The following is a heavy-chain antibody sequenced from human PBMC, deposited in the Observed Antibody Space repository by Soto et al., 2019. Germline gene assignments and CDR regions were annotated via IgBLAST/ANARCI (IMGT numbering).Heavy chain of an antibody. CDR1: GYTFTRSG. J-gene: IGHJ6*02. CDR3: AREGVAPYYSYGMDV. D-gene: IGHD5-12*01. Sequence: VASVKVSCKASGYTFTRSGISWVRQAPGQGLEWMGWISTYNGDTNYAQTFQGRVTMTTDTSTSTVHMEVRSLRSDDTAVYYCAREGVAPYYSYGMDVWGQGTPVTVYS. CDR2: ISTYNGDT. V-gene: IGHV1-18*01.